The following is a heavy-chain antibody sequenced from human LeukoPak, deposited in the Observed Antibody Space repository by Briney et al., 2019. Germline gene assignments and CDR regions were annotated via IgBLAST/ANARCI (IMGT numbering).Heavy chain of an antibody. Sequence: ASVKVSCKTSGGTFNNSAISWVRQAPGQGLEWLGGIMPLFGTAGYAQKFRGRVTITKDESTRTVYLEPTSLTSDDTAVYYCARDVHGDYGSGWFDPWGQGTLVSVSS. CDR3: ARDVHGDYGSGWFDP. CDR1: GGTFNNSA. J-gene: IGHJ5*02. D-gene: IGHD4-17*01. V-gene: IGHV1-69*05. CDR2: IMPLFGTA.